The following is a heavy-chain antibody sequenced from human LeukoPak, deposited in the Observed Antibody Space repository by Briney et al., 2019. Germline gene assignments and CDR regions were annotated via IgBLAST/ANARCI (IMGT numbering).Heavy chain of an antibody. J-gene: IGHJ4*02. CDR3: ARGARIAAY. Sequence: GGSLRLSCAASGFTFSSYSMNWVRQAPGKGLEWVSYISSGGSPIYYADSVKGRFTISRDNANNSLYLQMNGLRAEDTAVYYCARGARIAAYWGQGTLVTVSS. V-gene: IGHV3-48*04. CDR2: ISSGGSPI. D-gene: IGHD6-13*01. CDR1: GFTFSSYS.